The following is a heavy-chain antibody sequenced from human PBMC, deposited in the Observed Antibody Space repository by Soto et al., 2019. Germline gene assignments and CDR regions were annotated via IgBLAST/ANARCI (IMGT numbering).Heavy chain of an antibody. Sequence: PGGSLRLSCAASGFTFSNAWMSWVRQAPGKGLEWVGRIKSKTDGGTTDYAAPVKGRFTISRDNSKNTLYLQMNSLKTEDTAVYYCGGARRDWSGYNRDYYYYGMDVWGQRTTVTVSS. J-gene: IGHJ6*02. V-gene: IGHV3-15*01. CDR1: GFTFSNAW. D-gene: IGHD3-3*01. CDR2: IKSKTDGGTT. CDR3: GGARRDWSGYNRDYYYYGMDV.